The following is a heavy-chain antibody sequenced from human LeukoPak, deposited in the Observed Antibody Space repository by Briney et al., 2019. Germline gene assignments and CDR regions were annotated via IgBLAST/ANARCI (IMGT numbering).Heavy chain of an antibody. Sequence: GESLKISCKGSGHRFNAYWIAWVRQMPGKGLEWMGIIYPDDSDTRYSPSFQGQVTISADKSISTVYLQWSSLKASDTAMYYCARQSRDGSKTRGYYFDYWGQGTLVTVSS. V-gene: IGHV5-51*01. CDR3: ARQSRDGSKTRGYYFDY. CDR2: IYPDDSDT. CDR1: GHRFNAYW. J-gene: IGHJ4*02. D-gene: IGHD3-10*01.